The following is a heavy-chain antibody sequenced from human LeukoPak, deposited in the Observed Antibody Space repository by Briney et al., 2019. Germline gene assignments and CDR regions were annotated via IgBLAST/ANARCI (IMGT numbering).Heavy chain of an antibody. V-gene: IGHV3-30*02. Sequence: GGSLRLSCAASGFIFSNYAMQWVRQAPGMGLEWVAFIRYDGGNTYYADSVKGRFTISRDNSKNTMYLQMNSLNAENTAVYYCARAHGDAYFDYWGQGTLVTVSS. D-gene: IGHD4-17*01. J-gene: IGHJ4*02. CDR1: GFIFSNYA. CDR2: IRYDGGNT. CDR3: ARAHGDAYFDY.